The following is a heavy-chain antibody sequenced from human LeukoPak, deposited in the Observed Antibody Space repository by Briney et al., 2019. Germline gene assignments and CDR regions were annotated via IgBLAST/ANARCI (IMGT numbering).Heavy chain of an antibody. V-gene: IGHV4-59*01. J-gene: IGHJ3*02. CDR2: IYYSGST. Sequence: PSETLSLTCTVSGGSISNYYWSWIRQPPGKGLEWVGYIYYSGSTNYNHSLKSQVAISEDTSKNQFSLNLSSVTAADTAVYYCARGGYYGSGSDHAFDIWGQGTMVTVSS. D-gene: IGHD3-10*01. CDR1: GGSISNYY. CDR3: ARGGYYGSGSDHAFDI.